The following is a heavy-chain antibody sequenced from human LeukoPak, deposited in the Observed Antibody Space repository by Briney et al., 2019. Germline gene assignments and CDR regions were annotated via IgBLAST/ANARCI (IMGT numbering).Heavy chain of an antibody. D-gene: IGHD6-6*01. Sequence: ASVKVSCKASGGTFSSYAISWVRQAPGQGLEWMGRIIPILGTANYAQKFQGRVTITTDESTSTAYKELSSLRSEDTAVSYCARSPRVGSLAARRRHYYYSMEVWGKGTRSPSP. CDR3: ARSPRVGSLAARRRHYYYSMEV. V-gene: IGHV1-69*11. CDR1: GGTFSSYA. CDR2: IIPILGTA. J-gene: IGHJ6*03.